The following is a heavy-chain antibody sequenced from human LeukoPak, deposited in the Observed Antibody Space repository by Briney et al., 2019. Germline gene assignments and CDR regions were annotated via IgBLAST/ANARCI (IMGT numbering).Heavy chain of an antibody. CDR2: ISGSGGST. D-gene: IGHD6-13*01. J-gene: IGHJ4*02. CDR1: GFTFSSYA. CDR3: AKDVDAAGTGYFDY. V-gene: IGHV3-23*01. Sequence: GGSLRLSCAASGFTFSSYAISWVRQAPGKGLEWVAAISGSGGSTYYADSVKGRFTISRDNSKNTLYLQMNSLRAEDMALYYCAKDVDAAGTGYFDYWGQGTLVTVSS.